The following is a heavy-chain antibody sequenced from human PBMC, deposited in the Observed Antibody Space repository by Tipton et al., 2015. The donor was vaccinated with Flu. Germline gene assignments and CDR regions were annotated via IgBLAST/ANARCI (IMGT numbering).Heavy chain of an antibody. D-gene: IGHD3-16*01. J-gene: IGHJ4*02. CDR1: RGSISGSDW. V-gene: IGHV4-4*02. CDR2: ISDSGST. CDR3: SKRGQRGPFGY. Sequence: TLSLTCDVSRGSISGSDWWGWVRQAPGKELEWIGQISDSGSTHYNPSLKSRVTISVDKSNNQFSLRLSSVTAADTAVYYCSKRGQRGPFGYWGQGTQVTVSS.